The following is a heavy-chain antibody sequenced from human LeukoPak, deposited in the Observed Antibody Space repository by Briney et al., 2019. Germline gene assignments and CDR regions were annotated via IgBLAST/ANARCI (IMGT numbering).Heavy chain of an antibody. CDR1: GFTVSSNY. J-gene: IGHJ4*02. Sequence: PGGSLRLSCAASGFTVSSNYMSWVRQAPGKGLEWVANVKQDGSEKYSVDSVKGRFTISRDNAKNSLYLQMNSLRAEDTAVYYCARDSSSWPGAYFDYWGQGTLVTVSS. D-gene: IGHD6-13*01. CDR2: VKQDGSEK. CDR3: ARDSSSWPGAYFDY. V-gene: IGHV3-7*01.